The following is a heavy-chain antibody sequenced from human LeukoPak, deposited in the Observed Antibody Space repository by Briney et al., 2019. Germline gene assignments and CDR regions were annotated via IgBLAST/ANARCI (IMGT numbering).Heavy chain of an antibody. Sequence: ASVKVSCKASGGTFSSHAISWVRQAPGQGLEWMGWISAYNGNTNYAQKLQGRVTMTTDTSTSTAYMELRSLRSDDTAVYYCARVGGYYPNFDYWGQGTLVTVSS. CDR3: ARVGGYYPNFDY. V-gene: IGHV1-18*01. D-gene: IGHD3-22*01. CDR1: GGTFSSHA. CDR2: ISAYNGNT. J-gene: IGHJ4*02.